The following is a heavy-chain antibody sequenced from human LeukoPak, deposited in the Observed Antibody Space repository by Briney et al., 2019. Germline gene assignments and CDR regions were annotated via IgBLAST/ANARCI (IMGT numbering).Heavy chain of an antibody. D-gene: IGHD6-19*01. CDR2: IYYSGST. Sequence: SETLSLTCTVSGGSISSYYWSWIRQPPGKGLEWIGYIYYSGSTNYNPSLKSRVTISVDTSKNQFSLKLSSVTAADTAVYYCAAESERWLVRSWGQGTLVTVSS. J-gene: IGHJ4*02. CDR3: AAESERWLVRS. CDR1: GGSISSYY. V-gene: IGHV4-59*01.